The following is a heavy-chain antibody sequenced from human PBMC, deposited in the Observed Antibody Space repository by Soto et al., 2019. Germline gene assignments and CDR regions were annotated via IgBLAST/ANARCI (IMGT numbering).Heavy chain of an antibody. Sequence: EVQLVESGGGLVQPGGSLRLSCAASGFTVNSNYMSWVRQAPGKGLVWVSVIYSDGSTYYADSVKGRFIISRDNSTNTLYFQMNSLRAEDTAVYYCATLTKYDILTGFYPCWGQGTLVTVSS. CDR2: IYSDGST. CDR1: GFTVNSNY. D-gene: IGHD3-9*01. V-gene: IGHV3-66*01. J-gene: IGHJ4*02. CDR3: ATLTKYDILTGFYPC.